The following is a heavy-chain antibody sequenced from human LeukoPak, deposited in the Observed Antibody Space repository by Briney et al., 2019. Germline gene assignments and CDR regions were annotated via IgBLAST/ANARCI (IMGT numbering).Heavy chain of an antibody. V-gene: IGHV3-11*01. J-gene: IGHJ4*02. CDR3: ARSLDTVIRGVILV. CDR2: ITSSGSTI. CDR1: GFTFSDYY. D-gene: IGHD3-10*01. Sequence: GGSLRLSCAASGFTFSDYYMSWIRQAPGKGLEWVSYITSSGSTIYYADSVKGRFTVSRDNARNSLYLQMNSLRAEDTAVYYCARSLDTVIRGVILVWGQGTLVTVSS.